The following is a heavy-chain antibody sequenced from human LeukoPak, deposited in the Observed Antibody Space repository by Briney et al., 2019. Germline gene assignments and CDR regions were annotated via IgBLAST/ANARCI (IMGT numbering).Heavy chain of an antibody. D-gene: IGHD4-17*01. J-gene: IGHJ4*02. CDR1: GASIIRYY. CDR2: IYYTGSS. Sequence: SETLSLTCNVYGASIIRYYWSWFRQPPGQGLEWIGYIYYTGSSNYNPSLKSRVTISLDTSKSQFSLRLSSVTAADTAVYYCAGDYGSDNSWGQGTLVIVSS. V-gene: IGHV4-59*01. CDR3: AGDYGSDNS.